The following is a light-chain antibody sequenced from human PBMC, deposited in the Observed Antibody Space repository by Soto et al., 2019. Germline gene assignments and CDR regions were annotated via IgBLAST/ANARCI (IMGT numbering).Light chain of an antibody. CDR3: QQYYSYPPG. CDR1: QGISSY. Sequence: AIRMTQSPSSLSASTGDRVTITCRASQGISSYLAWYQQKPGKAPKLLIYAASTLQSGVPSRFSGSGSGTDFTLTISCLQSEDFATYYCQQYYSYPPGFGQGTRLEIK. J-gene: IGKJ5*01. V-gene: IGKV1-8*01. CDR2: AAS.